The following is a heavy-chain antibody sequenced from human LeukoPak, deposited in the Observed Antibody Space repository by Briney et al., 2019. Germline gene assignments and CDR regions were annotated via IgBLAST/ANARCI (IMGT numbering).Heavy chain of an antibody. CDR2: INHSGST. J-gene: IGHJ4*02. Sequence: SETLSLTCAVYGGSFSGYYWSCIRQPPGKGLEWIGEINHSGSTNYNPSLKSRVTISVDTSKNQFSLKLSSVTAADTAVYYCARVTAARRGVDYWGQGTLVTVSS. CDR1: GGSFSGYY. V-gene: IGHV4-34*01. D-gene: IGHD6-6*01. CDR3: ARVTAARRGVDY.